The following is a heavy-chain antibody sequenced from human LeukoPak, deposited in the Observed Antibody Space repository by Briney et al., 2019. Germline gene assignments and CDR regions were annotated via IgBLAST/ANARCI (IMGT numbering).Heavy chain of an antibody. J-gene: IGHJ6*03. CDR3: ARDTAITMVRGVDYYYMDV. CDR1: GYTFTSYY. Sequence: ASVKVSCKASGYTFTSYYMHWVRQAPGQGLEWMGIINPSGGSTSYAQKLQGRVTMTTDTSTSTAYMELRSLRSDDTAVYYCARDTAITMVRGVDYYYMDVWGKGTTVTISS. V-gene: IGHV1-46*01. D-gene: IGHD3-10*01. CDR2: INPSGGST.